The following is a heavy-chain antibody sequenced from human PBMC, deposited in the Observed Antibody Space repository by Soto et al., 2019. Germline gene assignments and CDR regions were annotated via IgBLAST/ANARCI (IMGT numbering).Heavy chain of an antibody. CDR1: GFTFSSYA. CDR2: ISGGGGRT. J-gene: IGHJ4*02. V-gene: IGHV3-23*01. CDR3: AKRGSGAVAFDY. Sequence: PGGSLRLSCAASGFTFSSYAMSWVRQAPGKGLEWVSTISGGGGRTYYADSVKGRFSISRDNSKNTPYLQMNSLRAEDTALYYCAKRGSGAVAFDYWGQGTLVTVSS. D-gene: IGHD6-19*01.